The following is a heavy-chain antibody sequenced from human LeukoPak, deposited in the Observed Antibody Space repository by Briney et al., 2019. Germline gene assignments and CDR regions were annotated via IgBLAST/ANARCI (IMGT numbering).Heavy chain of an antibody. CDR1: GFTFTSSA. V-gene: IGHV1-58*02. D-gene: IGHD6-19*01. J-gene: IGHJ5*02. CDR3: ARGVVGSGYSSGWEHWFDP. Sequence: GASVKVSCKASGFTFTSSAMQWVRQARGQRLEWIGWIVVGSGNTNYAQKFQERVTITRDMSTSTAYMELSSLRSEDTAVYYCARGVVGSGYSSGWEHWFDPWGQGTLVTVSS. CDR2: IVVGSGNT.